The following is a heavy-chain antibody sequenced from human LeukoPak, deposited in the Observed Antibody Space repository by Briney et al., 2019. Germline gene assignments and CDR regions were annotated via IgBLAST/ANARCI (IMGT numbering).Heavy chain of an antibody. D-gene: IGHD6-19*01. CDR2: IYYSGST. Sequence: PSETLSLTCTVSGGSISSYYWSWIRQPPGKGLEWIGYIYYSGSTNYNPSLKSRVTISVDTSKNQFSLKLSSVTAADTAVYYCARGYSSGWSGWFDPWGQGTLVTVSS. CDR1: GGSISSYY. V-gene: IGHV4-59*01. J-gene: IGHJ5*02. CDR3: ARGYSSGWSGWFDP.